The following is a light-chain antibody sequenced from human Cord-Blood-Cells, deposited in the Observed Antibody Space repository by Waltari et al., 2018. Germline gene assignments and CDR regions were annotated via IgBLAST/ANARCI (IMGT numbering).Light chain of an antibody. J-gene: IGKJ2*01. CDR3: QQSYSTPYT. V-gene: IGKV1-39*01. CDR1: QSISSY. CDR2: AAS. Sequence: IQMTQSPSSLSASVGDRVTITCRASQSISSYLNWYQQKPGKAPKLLIYAASSLQSGVPSRFRGSGSVTDFTLTISSLQPEDFATYYCQQSYSTPYTFGQGTKLEIK.